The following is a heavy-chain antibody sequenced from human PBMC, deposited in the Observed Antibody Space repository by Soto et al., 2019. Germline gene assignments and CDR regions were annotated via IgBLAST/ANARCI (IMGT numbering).Heavy chain of an antibody. Sequence: GSLRLSCAASGFTFSSYGMHWVRQAPGKGLEWVAVISYDGSNKYYADSVKGRFTISRDNSKNTLYLQMNSLRAEDTAVYYCAKGKGPAAGTFYDYWGQGTLVTVSS. V-gene: IGHV3-30*18. J-gene: IGHJ4*02. CDR1: GFTFSSYG. CDR2: ISYDGSNK. CDR3: AKGKGPAAGTFYDY. D-gene: IGHD6-13*01.